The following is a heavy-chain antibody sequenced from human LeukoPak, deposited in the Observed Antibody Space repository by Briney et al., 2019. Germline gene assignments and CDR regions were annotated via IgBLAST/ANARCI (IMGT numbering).Heavy chain of an antibody. Sequence: SETLSLTCAVYGGSFSGYYWSWIRQPPGKGLEWIGEINHSGSTNYNPSLKSRVTISVDTSKSQFSLKLSSVTAADTAVYYCARGLWFGESSFYFDYWGQGTLVTVSS. J-gene: IGHJ4*02. D-gene: IGHD3-10*01. CDR3: ARGLWFGESSFYFDY. V-gene: IGHV4-34*01. CDR2: INHSGST. CDR1: GGSFSGYY.